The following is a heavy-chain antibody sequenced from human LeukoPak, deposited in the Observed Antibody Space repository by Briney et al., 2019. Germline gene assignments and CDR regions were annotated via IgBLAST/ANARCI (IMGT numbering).Heavy chain of an antibody. CDR3: ARVAGKNWFDP. J-gene: IGHJ5*02. CDR2: INHSGST. D-gene: IGHD6-19*01. V-gene: IGHV4-34*01. CDR1: GGSFSGYY. Sequence: SETLSLTCAVYGGSFSGYYWSWIGQPPGKRLEWIGEINHSGSTNYNPSLKSRVTISVDTSKNQFSLKLSSVTAADTAVYYCARVAGKNWFDPWGQGTRVTVSS.